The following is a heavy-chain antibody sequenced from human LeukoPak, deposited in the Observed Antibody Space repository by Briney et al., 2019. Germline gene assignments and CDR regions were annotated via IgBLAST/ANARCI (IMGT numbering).Heavy chain of an antibody. J-gene: IGHJ4*02. V-gene: IGHV3-23*01. CDR1: GFTFSSHG. D-gene: IGHD3-10*01. CDR3: ARDLDGSGFSDY. CDR2: ISASAGST. Sequence: GGSLRLSCAASGFTFSSHGMSWVRQAPGKGLEWVSVISASAGSTHYVDSVKGRFTISRDKSKNTLYLQMNSLRAEDTAVYYCARDLDGSGFSDYWGQGTLVTVSS.